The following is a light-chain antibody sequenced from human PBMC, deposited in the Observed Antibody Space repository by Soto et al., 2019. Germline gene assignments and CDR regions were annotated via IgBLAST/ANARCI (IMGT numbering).Light chain of an antibody. V-gene: IGLV6-57*04. CDR1: SGSIGSNS. J-gene: IGLJ2*01. CDR2: ADD. CDR3: QSYDTNTVV. Sequence: NFMLTQPHSVSESPGKTVTISCTRSSGSIGSNSVQWYRQRPGSAPTIVIYADDQRPSGVPNRFAGSIDRSSNSASLTIAGLQPEDEADYYCQSYDTNTVVFGGGTQLTVL.